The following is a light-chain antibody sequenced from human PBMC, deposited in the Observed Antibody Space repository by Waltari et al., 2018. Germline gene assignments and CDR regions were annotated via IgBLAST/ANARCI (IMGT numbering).Light chain of an antibody. CDR2: EVS. CDR1: ISDVGSFNF. CDR3: CSYARSKVGL. Sequence: QSALTQPASISGSPGQSITISCAGTISDVGSFNFVSCNQHHPGKAPKLMLFEVSQRPAVMSDRFSGAKSGNTTSLTISGLQAEDEATYYCCSYARSKVGLCGGGTKLTVL. V-gene: IGLV2-23*02. J-gene: IGLJ3*02.